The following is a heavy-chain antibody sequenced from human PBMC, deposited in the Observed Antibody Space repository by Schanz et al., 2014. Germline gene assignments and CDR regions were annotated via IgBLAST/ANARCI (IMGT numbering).Heavy chain of an antibody. CDR3: VKDDRGDVVVVAANY. V-gene: IGHV3-48*04. Sequence: EVQLLESGGGLVRPGGSLRLSCTVSGFTVNNYAMNWVRQAPGKGLEWVSYISNSGTTIYYADSVKGRFTISRDNAKNSLYLQMNSLRADDTAVYYCVKDDRGDVVVVAANYWGQGAQVIVSS. J-gene: IGHJ4*02. CDR2: ISNSGTTI. D-gene: IGHD2-15*01. CDR1: GFTVNNYA.